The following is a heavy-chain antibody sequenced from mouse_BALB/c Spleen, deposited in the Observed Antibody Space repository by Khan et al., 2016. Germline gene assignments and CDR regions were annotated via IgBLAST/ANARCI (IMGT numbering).Heavy chain of an antibody. V-gene: IGHV1-80*01. J-gene: IGHJ4*01. CDR3: ARHGRSYEYYAMAY. Sequence: QVQLQQSGAELVRPGSSVMISCKASGYAFSSYWMNGVKQRPGQGLEWIGQIYPGDGDTNHHGKVEGKATLTADKSSSTAYMQLSCLTYVHSAVYFCARHGRSYEYYAMAYWGQGPSVTVST. CDR1: GYAFSSYW. D-gene: IGHD1-1*01. CDR2: IYPGDGDT.